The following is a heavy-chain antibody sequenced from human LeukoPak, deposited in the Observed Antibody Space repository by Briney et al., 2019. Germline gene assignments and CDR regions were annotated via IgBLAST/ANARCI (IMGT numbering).Heavy chain of an antibody. Sequence: QPGGSLRLSCAASGFTFSSYAMSWVRQAPGKGLEWVSATSGSGGSTYYADSVKGRFTISRDNSKNTLYLQMNSLRAEDTAVYYCAKGGKWDVTPFDYWGQGTLVTVSS. D-gene: IGHD1-26*01. J-gene: IGHJ4*02. CDR2: TSGSGGST. V-gene: IGHV3-23*01. CDR3: AKGGKWDVTPFDY. CDR1: GFTFSSYA.